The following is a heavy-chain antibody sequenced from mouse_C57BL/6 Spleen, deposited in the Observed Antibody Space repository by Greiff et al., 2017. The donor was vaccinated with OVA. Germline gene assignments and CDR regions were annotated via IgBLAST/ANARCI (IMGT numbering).Heavy chain of an antibody. Sequence: VKLQQSGPELVKPGASVKISCKASGYAFSSSWMNWVKQRPGKGLEWIGRIYPGDGDTNYNGKFKGKATLTADKSSSTAYMQLSSLTSEDSAVYFCARRGDNYFDYWGQGTTLTVSS. V-gene: IGHV1-82*01. J-gene: IGHJ2*01. CDR3: ARRGDNYFDY. CDR1: GYAFSSSW. CDR2: IYPGDGDT.